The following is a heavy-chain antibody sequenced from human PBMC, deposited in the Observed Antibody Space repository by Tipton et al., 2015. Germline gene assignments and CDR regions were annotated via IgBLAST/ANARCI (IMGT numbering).Heavy chain of an antibody. CDR3: AREGSSWYFGVY. D-gene: IGHD6-13*01. Sequence: SLRLSCSASGFTFSLYWMHWVRQVPGKGLAWVSRIKGDGSISDHADSVKGRFTISRDNAKNSLYLQMTSLRAEDTAFYYCAREGSSWYFGVYWGQGTLVSVSS. J-gene: IGHJ4*02. CDR2: IKGDGSIS. CDR1: GFTFSLYW. V-gene: IGHV3-74*01.